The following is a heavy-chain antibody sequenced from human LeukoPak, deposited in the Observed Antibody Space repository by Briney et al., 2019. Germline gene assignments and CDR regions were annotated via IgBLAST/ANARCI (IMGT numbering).Heavy chain of an antibody. V-gene: IGHV3-21*01. CDR2: ISSSSSYI. J-gene: IGHJ5*02. CDR1: GFTFSSYS. D-gene: IGHD2-2*01. Sequence: GGSLRLSCAASGFTFSSYSMNWVRQAPGKGLEWVSSISSSSSYIYYADSVKGRFTISRDNAKNSLYLQMNSLRAEDTAVYYCARSGGSSTSYWFDPWGQGILVTVSS. CDR3: ARSGGSSTSYWFDP.